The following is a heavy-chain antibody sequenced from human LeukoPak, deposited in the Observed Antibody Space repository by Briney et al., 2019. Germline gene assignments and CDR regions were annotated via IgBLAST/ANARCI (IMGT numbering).Heavy chain of an antibody. D-gene: IGHD3-16*01. CDR3: ARDSFGHDNDFDY. J-gene: IGHJ4*02. CDR2: INSNSGAT. Sequence: ASVKVSCKASGYTFTGYFLHWVRQAPGQGLEWMGWINSNSGATHYVQKFQGRVTMTRDTSISTAYMELSRLRSDDTAVYYCARDSFGHDNDFDYWGQGTLVTVSS. CDR1: GYTFTGYF. V-gene: IGHV1-2*02.